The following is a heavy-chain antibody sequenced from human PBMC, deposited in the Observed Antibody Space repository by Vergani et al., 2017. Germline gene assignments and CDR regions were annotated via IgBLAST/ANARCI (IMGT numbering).Heavy chain of an antibody. CDR3: ARGGRNYYGSGSLDLDY. D-gene: IGHD3-10*01. J-gene: IGHJ4*02. V-gene: IGHV3-23*01. CDR2: ISGSGGST. CDR1: GFTFSSYA. Sequence: EVQLLESGGGLVQPGGSLRLSCAASGFTFSSYAMSWVRQAPGKGLEWVSAISGSGGSTYYADSVKGRFTISRDNAKNSLYLQMNSLRAEDTAVYYCARGGRNYYGSGSLDLDYGGQGTLVTVSS.